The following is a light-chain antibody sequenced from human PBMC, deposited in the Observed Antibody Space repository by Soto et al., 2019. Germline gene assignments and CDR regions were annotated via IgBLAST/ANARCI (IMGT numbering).Light chain of an antibody. J-gene: IGKJ1*01. CDR2: CAS. CDR3: QQYNNWPET. CDR1: QSVSSN. V-gene: IGKV3-15*01. Sequence: EIVMTQSPATLSVSPGERATLSCRASQSVSSNLAWYQQKPGQAPRLLIYCASTRATGIPARFSGSGSGTEFTLTISSLQSEDFAVYYCQQYNNWPETFGQGTKV.